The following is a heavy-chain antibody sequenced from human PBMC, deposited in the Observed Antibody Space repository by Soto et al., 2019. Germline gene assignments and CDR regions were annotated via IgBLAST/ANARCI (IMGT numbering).Heavy chain of an antibody. J-gene: IGHJ5*02. D-gene: IGHD1-20*01. Sequence: QVQLQESGPGLVKPSETLSLTCTVSGGSISSYYWSWIRQPPGKGLEWIGYIFYSGSTNYNPSLKSRATISVDRYKDQSSLKLSSVTAADTAVYYCARDGATEGITWGQGTLVTVSS. V-gene: IGHV4-59*01. CDR3: ARDGATEGIT. CDR1: GGSISSYY. CDR2: IFYSGST.